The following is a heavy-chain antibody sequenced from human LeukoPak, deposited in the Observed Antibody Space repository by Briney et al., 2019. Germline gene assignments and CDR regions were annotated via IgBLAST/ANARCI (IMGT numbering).Heavy chain of an antibody. CDR3: ATERSGSYYHGDAAFDI. J-gene: IGHJ3*02. V-gene: IGHV1-24*01. CDR2: FDPEDGET. CDR1: GYTLTELS. D-gene: IGHD3-10*01. Sequence: ASVKVSCKVSGYTLTELSMHWLRQAPGKGLEWMGGFDPEDGETIYAQKFQGRVTMTEDTSTDTAYMELSSLRSEDTAVYYCATERSGSYYHGDAAFDIWGQGTMVTVSS.